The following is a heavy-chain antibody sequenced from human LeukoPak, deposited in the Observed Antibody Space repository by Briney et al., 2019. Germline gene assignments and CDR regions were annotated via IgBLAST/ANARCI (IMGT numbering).Heavy chain of an antibody. Sequence: GGSLRLPCAASGFIVSTNYMSWVRQAPGKGLEWVSVIYSGGSTKYADSVKGRFTISRDISKNTLYLQMNNLRAEDTAVYYCASFYYNSGYGAFDIWGQGTVVTVSS. CDR3: ASFYYNSGYGAFDI. J-gene: IGHJ3*02. CDR1: GFIVSTNY. V-gene: IGHV3-53*01. CDR2: IYSGGST. D-gene: IGHD3-10*01.